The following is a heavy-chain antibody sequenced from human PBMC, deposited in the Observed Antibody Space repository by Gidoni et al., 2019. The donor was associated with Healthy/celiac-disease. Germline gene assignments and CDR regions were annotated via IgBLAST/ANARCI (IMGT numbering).Heavy chain of an antibody. CDR3: AREYDFWSGYSDY. J-gene: IGHJ4*02. Sequence: EVQLVESGGGLVKPGGSLRLSCAASGFTFSSYSMNWVRQAPGKGLECVSSISSSRSYIYYADSVKGRFTISRDNAKNSLYLQMNSLRAEDTAVYYCAREYDFWSGYSDYWGQGTLVTVSS. D-gene: IGHD3-3*01. V-gene: IGHV3-21*01. CDR2: ISSSRSYI. CDR1: GFTFSSYS.